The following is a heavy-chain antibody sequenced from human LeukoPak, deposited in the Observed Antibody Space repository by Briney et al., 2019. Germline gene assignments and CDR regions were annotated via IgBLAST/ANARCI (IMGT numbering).Heavy chain of an antibody. D-gene: IGHD3-10*01. CDR2: IIPIFGTA. J-gene: IGHJ6*02. Sequence: ASVKVSCKASGGTFSSYAISWVRQAPGQGLEWMGGIIPIFGTANYARKFQGRVTITADESTSTAYLELSSLRSEDTAVYYCARAGYGSGSYKLHYYGMDVWGQGTTVTVSS. CDR1: GGTFSSYA. CDR3: ARAGYGSGSYKLHYYGMDV. V-gene: IGHV1-69*13.